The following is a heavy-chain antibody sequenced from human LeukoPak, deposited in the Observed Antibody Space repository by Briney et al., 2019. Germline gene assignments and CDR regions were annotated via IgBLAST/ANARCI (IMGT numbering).Heavy chain of an antibody. CDR1: GYTFTGYY. J-gene: IGHJ4*02. CDR3: APSAAAIFYFDY. CDR2: INPNIGVT. Sequence: ASVKVSCKASGYTFTGYYVHWVRQAPGQGLEWMGWINPNIGVTSYAQKFQGRVTMTRDTSISTAYMELSRLISDDTAVYYCAPSAAAIFYFDYWGQGTLVTVSS. V-gene: IGHV1-2*02. D-gene: IGHD2-2*01.